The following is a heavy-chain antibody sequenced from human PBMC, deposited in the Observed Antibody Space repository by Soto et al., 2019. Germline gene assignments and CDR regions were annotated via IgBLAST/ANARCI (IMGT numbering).Heavy chain of an antibody. D-gene: IGHD4-17*01. CDR3: ARSPSVSTVTSSRAFDI. V-gene: IGHV5-51*01. CDR1: GYSFTSYW. Sequence: GESLKISCKGSGYSFTSYWIGWVRQMPGKGLEWMGLIYPGDSDTRYSPSFQGQVTISADKSISTAYLQWSSLKASDTAMYYCARSPSVSTVTSSRAFDIWGQGTMVTVSS. CDR2: IYPGDSDT. J-gene: IGHJ3*02.